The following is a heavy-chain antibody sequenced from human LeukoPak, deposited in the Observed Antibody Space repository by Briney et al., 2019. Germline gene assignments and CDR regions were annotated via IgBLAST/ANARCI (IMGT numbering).Heavy chain of an antibody. CDR2: IIPIFGTA. CDR3: AREGKEYYGSGSYFLDY. J-gene: IGHJ4*02. CDR1: GGTFSSYA. Sequence: SVKVSCKASGGTFSSYAISWVRQAPGQGLEWMGGIIPIFGTANYAQKFQGRVTITADKSTSTAYMELSSLRSEDTAVYYCAREGKEYYGSGSYFLDYWGREPWSPSPQ. D-gene: IGHD3-10*01. V-gene: IGHV1-69*06.